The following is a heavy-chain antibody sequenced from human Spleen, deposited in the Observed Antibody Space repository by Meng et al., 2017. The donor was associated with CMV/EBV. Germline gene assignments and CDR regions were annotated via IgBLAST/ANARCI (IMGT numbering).Heavy chain of an antibody. V-gene: IGHV4-39*07. Sequence: SETLSLTCTVSGGSISSSSYYWGWIRQPPGKGLEWIGSIYYSGSTYYNPSLKSRVTISVDTSKNQFSLKLSSVTAADTAVYYCARMYSGYDYEYYFDYWGHGTLVTVSS. J-gene: IGHJ4*01. CDR1: GGSISSSSYY. CDR3: ARMYSGYDYEYYFDY. D-gene: IGHD5-12*01. CDR2: IYYSGST.